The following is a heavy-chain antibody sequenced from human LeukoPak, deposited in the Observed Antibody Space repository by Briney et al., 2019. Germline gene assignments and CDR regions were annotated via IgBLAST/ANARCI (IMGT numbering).Heavy chain of an antibody. V-gene: IGHV2-5*02. Sequence: SGPTLVKPTQTLTLTCTFSGFSLSTSGVGVGWIRQPPGKALEWLALIYWDDAERYSPSLKTRLTITKDTSKNQVVLTLTNVDPVDTATYYCVLSRQWRLDYWGQGTLVTVSS. D-gene: IGHD6-19*01. J-gene: IGHJ4*02. CDR2: IYWDDAE. CDR1: GFSLSTSGVG. CDR3: VLSRQWRLDY.